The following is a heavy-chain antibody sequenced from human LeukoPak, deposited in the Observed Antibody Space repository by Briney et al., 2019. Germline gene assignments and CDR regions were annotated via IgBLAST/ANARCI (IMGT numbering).Heavy chain of an antibody. CDR3: ATYSSAFSY. D-gene: IGHD6-19*01. Sequence: GGSLRLSCAASGFTFSSYWMSRVRQAPGKGLEWVANIKQDGSDKYYVDSVKGRFTISRDNAKNSLYLQMNSLRAEDTAVYYCATYSSAFSYWGQGTLVTVSS. CDR2: IKQDGSDK. CDR1: GFTFSSYW. J-gene: IGHJ4*02. V-gene: IGHV3-7*01.